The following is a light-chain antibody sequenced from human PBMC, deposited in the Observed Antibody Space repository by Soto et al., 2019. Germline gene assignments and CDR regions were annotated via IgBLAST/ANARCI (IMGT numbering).Light chain of an antibody. Sequence: DIQMTQPPSTRPGSVGDRVPIPCLASQTISIWLDWYQQKPGKAPKLLIYKASTLKSGVPSRFSGSGSGTEFTLTISSLQPDDFATYYCQHYNSYSEAFGQGTKVDIK. CDR3: QHYNSYSEA. J-gene: IGKJ1*01. CDR2: KAS. CDR1: QTISIW. V-gene: IGKV1-5*03.